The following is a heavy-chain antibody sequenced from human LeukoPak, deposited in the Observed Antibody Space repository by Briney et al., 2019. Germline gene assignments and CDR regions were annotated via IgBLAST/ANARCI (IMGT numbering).Heavy chain of an antibody. CDR3: ARAALSLVWVGP. V-gene: IGHV4-31*03. CDR1: GGSISSGGYY. CDR2: IYYSGST. J-gene: IGHJ5*01. Sequence: SETLSLTCTVSGGSISSGGYYWSWIRQHPGKGLEWIGYIYYSGSTYYNPSLKSRVTISVDTSKNQFSLKLSSVTAADTAVYYCARAALSLVWVGPWGQGNPGHRLL.